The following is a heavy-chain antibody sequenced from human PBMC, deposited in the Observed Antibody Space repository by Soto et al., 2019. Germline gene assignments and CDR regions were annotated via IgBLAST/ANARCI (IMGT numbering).Heavy chain of an antibody. D-gene: IGHD4-4*01. CDR3: ASAPAYSGNYCWFDP. V-gene: IGHV4-30-4*01. CDR2: IYYSGST. CDR1: GGSISRSDFY. J-gene: IGHJ5*02. Sequence: SETLSLTCTVSGGSISRSDFYWSWIRQPPGKGLEWIGYIYYSGSTYYNPSLKSRVTISVDTSKNQFSLKLSSVTAADTAVYYCASAPAYSGNYCWFDPWGQGTLVTVSS.